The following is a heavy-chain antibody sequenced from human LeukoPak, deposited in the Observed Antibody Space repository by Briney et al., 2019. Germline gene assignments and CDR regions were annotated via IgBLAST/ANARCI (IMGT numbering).Heavy chain of an antibody. J-gene: IGHJ4*02. CDR2: INHSGST. CDR3: ARDDYLEYYFDS. D-gene: IGHD4-11*01. CDR1: GGSFSGYY. V-gene: IGHV4-34*01. Sequence: SETLSLTCAVYGGSFSGYYWSWIRQPPGKGLEWIGEINHSGSTNYNPSLKSRVTISVDTSKNQFSLKLSSVTAADTAVYYCARDDYLEYYFDSWGQGTLVTVSS.